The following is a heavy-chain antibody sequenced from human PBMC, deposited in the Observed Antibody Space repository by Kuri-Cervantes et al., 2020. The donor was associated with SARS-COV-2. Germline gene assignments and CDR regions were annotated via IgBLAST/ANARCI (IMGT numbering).Heavy chain of an antibody. CDR2: VSSDGVNQ. J-gene: IGHJ4*02. V-gene: IGHV3-30*18. Sequence: GGSLRLSCAASGFTFSRFGMHWVRQLPGKGLESVAVVSSDGVNQSYGESVKGRCTVSRDNSNNMLYLQMSSLSADDTAVYYCAKTRLQYSGKYALDSWGQGTLVTVSS. CDR3: AKTRLQYSGKYALDS. CDR1: GFTFSRFG. D-gene: IGHD5-12*01.